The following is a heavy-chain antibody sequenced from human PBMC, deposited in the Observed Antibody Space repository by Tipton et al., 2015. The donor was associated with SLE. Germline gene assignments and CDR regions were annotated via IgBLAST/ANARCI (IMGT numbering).Heavy chain of an antibody. D-gene: IGHD3-22*01. J-gene: IGHJ4*02. V-gene: IGHV4-59*01. CDR1: CVSISTDY. CDR2: MHYTGRT. Sequence: TLSLTCTVSCVSISTDYWSWIRQPPGKGLEWIGYMHYTGRTNYNPSLKSRLTMSVDTSKNQFSLRLSSVTAADTAVYYCASLHSSGYHRIFDYWGQGTLVTVSS. CDR3: ASLHSSGYHRIFDY.